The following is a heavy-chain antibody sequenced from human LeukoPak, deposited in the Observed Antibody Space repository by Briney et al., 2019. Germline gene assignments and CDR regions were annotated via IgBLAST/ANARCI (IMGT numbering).Heavy chain of an antibody. CDR3: ARGYYDFWSGPPNFDY. CDR1: GFTFDDYA. J-gene: IGHJ4*02. CDR2: ISWNSGSI. D-gene: IGHD3-3*01. Sequence: GGSLRLSCAASGFTFDDYAMHWVRQAPGKGLEWVSGISWNSGSIGYADSVKGRFTISRDNAKNSLYLQMSSLRAEDTALYYCARGYYDFWSGPPNFDYWGQGTLVTVSS. V-gene: IGHV3-9*01.